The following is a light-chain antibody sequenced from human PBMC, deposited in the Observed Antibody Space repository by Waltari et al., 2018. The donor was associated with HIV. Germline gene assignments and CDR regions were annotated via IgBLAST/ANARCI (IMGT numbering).Light chain of an antibody. J-gene: IGLJ3*02. Sequence: QSVLTQPPSVSGAPGQRVTISCTGSSSNIGAGYDVHWYQQLPGTAPKLLIYGNSNRPSGVPDRFSGSKSGTSASLAITGLQSEDEADYYCSAWDDSVTGPVFGGGTKLTVL. CDR2: GNS. CDR1: SSNIGAGYD. CDR3: SAWDDSVTGPV. V-gene: IGLV1-40*01.